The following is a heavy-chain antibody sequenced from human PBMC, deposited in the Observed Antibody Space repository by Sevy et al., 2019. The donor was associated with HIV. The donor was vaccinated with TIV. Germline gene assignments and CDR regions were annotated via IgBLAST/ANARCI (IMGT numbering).Heavy chain of an antibody. CDR2: LSAYNGNT. CDR1: GYTFTSYG. J-gene: IGHJ4*02. V-gene: IGHV1-18*01. CDR3: AREGYGDYDYYFDY. Sequence: ASVKVSCKASGYTFTSYGISWVRQAPGQGLEWMGWLSAYNGNTNYAQKLQGRVTMTTDTSTSTAYMELRSLRSDDTAVYYGAREGYGDYDYYFDYWGQGTLVTVSS. D-gene: IGHD4-17*01.